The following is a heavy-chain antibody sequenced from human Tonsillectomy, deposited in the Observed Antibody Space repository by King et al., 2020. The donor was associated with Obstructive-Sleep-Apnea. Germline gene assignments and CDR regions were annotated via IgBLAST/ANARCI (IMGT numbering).Heavy chain of an antibody. J-gene: IGHJ4*02. Sequence: VQLVESGGVVVQPGGSLRLSCAASGFTFNNFAMHWVRQAPGKGLEWVSLISLGGGSTYYADSVKGRFTISRDNSKNSLYLQLNSLRAEDTAFYYCAKDKGSSGYLYYLDYWGQGTLVTVSS. V-gene: IGHV3-43D*03. CDR3: AKDKGSSGYLYYLDY. CDR2: ISLGGGST. CDR1: GFTFNNFA. D-gene: IGHD3-22*01.